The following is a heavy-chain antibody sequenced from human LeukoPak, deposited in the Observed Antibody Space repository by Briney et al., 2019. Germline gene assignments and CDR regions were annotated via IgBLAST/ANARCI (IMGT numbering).Heavy chain of an antibody. CDR1: GGSINSNPYY. J-gene: IGHJ4*02. CDR3: ARLAPLLHPSINYFDS. Sequence: PSETLSLTCTVSGGSINSNPYYWGWIRQPPGKGLEWVGNINYSGRTYYNPSLISRVTMSDDTSKNQFSLKLSSVTAADTAVYYCARLAPLLHPSINYFDSWGQGILVAVSS. V-gene: IGHV4-39*01. CDR2: INYSGRT. D-gene: IGHD1-26*01.